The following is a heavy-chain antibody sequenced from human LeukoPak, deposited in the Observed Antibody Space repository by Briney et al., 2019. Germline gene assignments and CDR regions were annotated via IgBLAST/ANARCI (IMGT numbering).Heavy chain of an antibody. CDR1: GFTFSIYA. Sequence: GGSLTLTCSASGFTFSIYAMHWVRQAPGKGLEYVSAISSNGGSTYYADSVKGRFTISRDNSKNTLYLQMSSLRAEDTAVYYCARGAHCSSTSCFHVRLFDPWGQGTLVTVSS. CDR3: ARGAHCSSTSCFHVRLFDP. CDR2: ISSNGGST. J-gene: IGHJ5*02. V-gene: IGHV3-64D*06. D-gene: IGHD2-2*01.